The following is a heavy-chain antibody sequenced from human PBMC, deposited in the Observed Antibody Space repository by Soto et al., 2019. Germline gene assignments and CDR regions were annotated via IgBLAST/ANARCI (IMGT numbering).Heavy chain of an antibody. CDR2: ISGSGGST. D-gene: IGHD3-10*01. V-gene: IGHV3-23*01. CDR3: AKSSGSYSTHYGMDV. CDR1: GFTFSSYA. J-gene: IGHJ6*02. Sequence: GGSLRLSCASSGFTFSSYAMSLVRQAPGKGLEWVSAISGSGGSTYYADSVKGRFTISRDNSKNTLYLQMNSLRAEDTAVYYCAKSSGSYSTHYGMDVWGQGTTVTVSS.